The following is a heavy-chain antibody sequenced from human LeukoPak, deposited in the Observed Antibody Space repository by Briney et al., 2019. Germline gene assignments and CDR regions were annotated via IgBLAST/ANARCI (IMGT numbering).Heavy chain of an antibody. D-gene: IGHD1-26*01. V-gene: IGHV3-21*01. J-gene: IGHJ4*02. CDR2: ISSSSSYI. CDR1: GFTFSSYS. Sequence: KPGGSLRLSCAASGFTFSSYSMNWVRQAPGKGLEWVSSISSSSSYIYYADSVKGRFTISRDNAKNSLYLQMNSLRAEDTAVYYCARDRGGSYTPLDYWGQGTLVTVSS. CDR3: ARDRGGSYTPLDY.